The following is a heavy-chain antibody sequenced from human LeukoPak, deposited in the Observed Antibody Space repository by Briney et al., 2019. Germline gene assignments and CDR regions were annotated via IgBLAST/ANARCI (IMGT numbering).Heavy chain of an antibody. V-gene: IGHV4-34*01. D-gene: IGHD5-18*01. CDR3: SAGRIQLWLRPGVDAFDI. CDR2: INHSGST. CDR1: GGSFSGYY. Sequence: TSETLSLTCAVYGGSFSGYYWSWIRQPPGKGLEWIGEINHSGSTNYNPSLKSRVTISVDTSKNQFSLKLSSVTAADTAVYYCSAGRIQLWLRPGVDAFDIWGQGTMVTVSS. J-gene: IGHJ3*02.